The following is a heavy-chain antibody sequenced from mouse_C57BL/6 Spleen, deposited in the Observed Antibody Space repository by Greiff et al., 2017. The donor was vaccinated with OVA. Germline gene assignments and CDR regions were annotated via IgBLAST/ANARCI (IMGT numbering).Heavy chain of an antibody. CDR3: ARENLLRYYFDY. Sequence: DVQLQESGPGLVKPSQSLSLTCSVTGYSITSGYYWNWIRQFPGNKLEWMGYISYDGSNNYNPSLKNRISITRDTSKNQFFLKLNSVTTEDTATYYCARENLLRYYFDYWGQGTTLTVSS. J-gene: IGHJ2*01. V-gene: IGHV3-6*01. D-gene: IGHD1-1*01. CDR1: GYSITSGYY. CDR2: ISYDGSN.